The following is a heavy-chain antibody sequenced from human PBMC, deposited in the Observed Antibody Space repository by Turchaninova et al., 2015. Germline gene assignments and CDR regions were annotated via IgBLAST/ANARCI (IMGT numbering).Heavy chain of an antibody. CDR1: GFTFNSYE. CDR3: ARGSTVRNF. Sequence: EVQLVESGGGLVQPGGSLRLSCAASGFTFNSYEMNWVRQAPGQGLGGVSYISSSGSTIYYADSVKGRFTISRDNAKNSLYLQMNSLRAEDTAVYYCARGSTVRNFWGQGTLVTVSS. D-gene: IGHD4-11*01. J-gene: IGHJ4*02. V-gene: IGHV3-48*03. CDR2: ISSSGSTI.